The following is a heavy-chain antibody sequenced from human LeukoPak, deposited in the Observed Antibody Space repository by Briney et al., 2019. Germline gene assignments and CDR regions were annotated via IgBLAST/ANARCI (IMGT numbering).Heavy chain of an antibody. J-gene: IGHJ4*02. CDR2: ISGSGGST. D-gene: IGHD5-12*01. Sequence: GGSLRLSCAASGFTFSSYAMSWVRQAPGKGLEWVSAISGSGGSTYYADSVKGRFTISRDNSKNTLYLQMNSLRAEDTAVYYCAKDSVRKVATISYFDYWGQGTLVTVSS. V-gene: IGHV3-23*01. CDR1: GFTFSSYA. CDR3: AKDSVRKVATISYFDY.